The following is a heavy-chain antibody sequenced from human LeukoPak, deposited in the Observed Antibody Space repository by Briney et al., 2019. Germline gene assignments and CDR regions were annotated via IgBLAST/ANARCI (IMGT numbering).Heavy chain of an antibody. D-gene: IGHD5-18*01. V-gene: IGHV3-53*01. J-gene: IGHJ6*03. CDR1: GFTFDDYA. Sequence: PGGSLRLSCAASGFTFDDYAMHWVRQAPGKGLEWVSVIYSGGSTYYADSVKGRFIISRDNSKNTLYLQMNSLRAEDTAVYYCARAGYSGYYYYMDVWGKGTTVTISS. CDR3: ARAGYSGYYYYMDV. CDR2: IYSGGST.